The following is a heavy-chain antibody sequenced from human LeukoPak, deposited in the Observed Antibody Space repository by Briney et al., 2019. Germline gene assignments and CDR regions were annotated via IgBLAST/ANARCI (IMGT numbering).Heavy chain of an antibody. V-gene: IGHV4-39*01. CDR1: GGSISSSRYY. CDR3: ATPYSGGYHGLDI. Sequence: SETLSLTCTVSGGSISSSRYYWGWLRQPPGKGLEWIGSIYYSGSIYYNPSLRSRVTISVDTSRNQFSLTLSSVTAADTAVYYCATPYSGGYHGLDIWGQGTMITVSS. D-gene: IGHD1-26*01. J-gene: IGHJ3*02. CDR2: IYYSGSI.